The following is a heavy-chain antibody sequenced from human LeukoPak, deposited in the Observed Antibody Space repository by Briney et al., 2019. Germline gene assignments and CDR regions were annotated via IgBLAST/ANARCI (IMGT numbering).Heavy chain of an antibody. V-gene: IGHV6-1*01. J-gene: IGHJ3*02. CDR3: AREYSSSSGRRAFDI. Sequence: SQTLSLTCAISGDSVSSNSAAWNWIRQSPSRGLEWLGRTYYRSNWFNDFALSVKSRITINPDTSKNQFSLQLNSVTPEDTAVYYCAREYSSSSGRRAFDIWGQGTMVTVSS. CDR1: GDSVSSNSAA. CDR2: TYYRSNWFN. D-gene: IGHD6-6*01.